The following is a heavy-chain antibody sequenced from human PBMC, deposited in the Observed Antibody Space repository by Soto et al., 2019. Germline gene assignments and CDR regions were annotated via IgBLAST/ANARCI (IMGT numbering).Heavy chain of an antibody. CDR3: ARDPISHGDPGVY. CDR2: IIPILGIA. J-gene: IGHJ4*02. V-gene: IGHV1-69*08. CDR1: GGTFSSYT. Sequence: QVQLVQSGAEVKKPGSSVKVSCKASGGTFSSYTISWVRQAPGQGLEWMGRIIPILGIANYAQKFQGRVTITADKSTSTAYMELSSLRSEDTAVYYCARDPISHGDPGVYWGQGTLVTDSS. D-gene: IGHD4-17*01.